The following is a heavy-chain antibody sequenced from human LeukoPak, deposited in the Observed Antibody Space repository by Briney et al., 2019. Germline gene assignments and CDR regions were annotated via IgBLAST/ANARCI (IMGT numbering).Heavy chain of an antibody. Sequence: SETLSLTCAVYGGSFSGYYWSWIRQPPGKGLEWIGEINHSGSTNYNPSLKSRVTISVDTSKNQFSLKLSSVTAADTAVYYCARCLRRPTSRLRANWFDPWGQGTLVTVSS. CDR1: GGSFSGYY. D-gene: IGHD2-2*01. V-gene: IGHV4-34*01. J-gene: IGHJ5*02. CDR2: INHSGST. CDR3: ARCLRRPTSRLRANWFDP.